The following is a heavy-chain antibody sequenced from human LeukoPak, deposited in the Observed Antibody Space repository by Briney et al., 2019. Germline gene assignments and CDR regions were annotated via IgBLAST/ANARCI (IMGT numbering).Heavy chain of an antibody. V-gene: IGHV1-18*01. J-gene: IGHJ4*02. D-gene: IGHD5-12*01. CDR3: ARGRYIVTTTAPSDY. CDR2: ISAYNGNT. CDR1: GDTFSNYA. Sequence: ASVKVSCKASGDTFSNYAISWVRQAPGQGLEWMGWISAYNGNTNYAQKLQGRVTMTTDTSTSTAYMELRSLRSDDTAVYYCARGRYIVTTTAPSDYWGQGTLVTVSS.